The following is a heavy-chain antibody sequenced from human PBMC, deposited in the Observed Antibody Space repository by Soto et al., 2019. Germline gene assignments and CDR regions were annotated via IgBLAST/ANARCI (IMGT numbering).Heavy chain of an antibody. CDR1: GGSISSYY. Sequence: SETLSLTCTVAGGSISSYYWSWIRRPPGKGLEWIGYLYYSGSANYNPALKSRVTISVDTSKNQFSLKLSSVTAADTAVYYCATMVRGVTDAFDIWGQGTMVTVSS. D-gene: IGHD3-10*01. V-gene: IGHV4-59*01. J-gene: IGHJ3*02. CDR3: ATMVRGVTDAFDI. CDR2: LYYSGSA.